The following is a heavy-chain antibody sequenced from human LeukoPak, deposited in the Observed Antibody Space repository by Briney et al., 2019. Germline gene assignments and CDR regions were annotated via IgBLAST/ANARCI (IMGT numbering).Heavy chain of an antibody. CDR1: GGSISSYY. CDR3: ARRHVEYSSSSDPYYFDY. J-gene: IGHJ4*02. Sequence: SETLSLTCTVSGGSISSYYWSWIRQPPGKGLEWIGYIYYSGSTNYNPSLKSRVIISVDTSKNQFPLKLSSVTAADTAVYYCARRHVEYSSSSDPYYFDYWGQGTLVTVSS. V-gene: IGHV4-59*01. D-gene: IGHD6-6*01. CDR2: IYYSGST.